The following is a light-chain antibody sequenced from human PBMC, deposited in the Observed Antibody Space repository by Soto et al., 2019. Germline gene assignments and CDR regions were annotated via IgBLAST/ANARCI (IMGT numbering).Light chain of an antibody. CDR1: ESVRSE. CDR2: GAS. CDR3: QQYNNWPPYT. Sequence: EIVMTQSPATLSVSPGERATLSCRASESVRSEVAWYQQKPGQAHRLLIYGASTRATGIPARFSASGSVTEFTLTISSVQSEDSAVYYWQQYNNWPPYTFGQGTKLEI. J-gene: IGKJ2*01. V-gene: IGKV3-15*01.